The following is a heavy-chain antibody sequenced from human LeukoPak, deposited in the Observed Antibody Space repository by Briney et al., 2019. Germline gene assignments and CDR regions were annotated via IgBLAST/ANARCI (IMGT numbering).Heavy chain of an antibody. CDR1: GFTFSSYA. CDR3: AKSGYGDYPYYFDY. Sequence: GGPLRLSCAASGFTFSSYAMSWVRKAPGKGLEWVSAISGSGGSTYYADSVKGRFTISRDNSKNTLYLQMNSLRAEDTAVYYCAKSGYGDYPYYFDYWGQGTLVTVSS. V-gene: IGHV3-23*01. J-gene: IGHJ4*02. CDR2: ISGSGGST. D-gene: IGHD4-17*01.